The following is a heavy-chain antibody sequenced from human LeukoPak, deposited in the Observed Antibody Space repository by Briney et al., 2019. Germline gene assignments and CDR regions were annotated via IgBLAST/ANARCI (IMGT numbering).Heavy chain of an antibody. Sequence: NPSETLSLTCSVPGDSISTNCWSWIRQPPGKGLEWIGYIHYSGSTNYSPSVKSRVAISVDTSKNQFSLMLTSVTAADTAVYYCARGDDFYGSGDYFIFNYWGQGTLVTVSS. J-gene: IGHJ4*02. CDR1: GDSISTNC. CDR2: IHYSGST. V-gene: IGHV4-59*01. CDR3: ARGDDFYGSGDYFIFNY. D-gene: IGHD3-10*01.